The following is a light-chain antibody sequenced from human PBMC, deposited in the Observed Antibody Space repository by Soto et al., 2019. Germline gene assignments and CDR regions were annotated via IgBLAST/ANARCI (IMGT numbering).Light chain of an antibody. CDR3: QQADSFPYT. CDR2: AAS. CDR1: QHISKW. V-gene: IGKV1-12*01. J-gene: IGKJ2*01. Sequence: DIQMTQSPSSVSASVGDRVTITCRASQHISKWLAWYQQKPGIAPNLLIFAASNLQSGVPSRFSGSGSGTEFSLTISSLQPEDFATYYCQQADSFPYTFGQGTKLEIK.